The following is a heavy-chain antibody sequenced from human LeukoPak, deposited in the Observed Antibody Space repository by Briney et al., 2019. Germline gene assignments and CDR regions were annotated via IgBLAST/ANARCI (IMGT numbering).Heavy chain of an antibody. CDR3: VREIEHFGIDY. CDR2: LYPTGST. D-gene: IGHD3-10*01. Sequence: SETLSLTCTVSGASISSYYWSWIRQSAGKGLEWIGRLYPTGSTKYNPSLGGRVTVSGDTSKNQFSLRLSSVTAADTAFYYCVREIEHFGIDYWGQGALVSVSS. CDR1: GASISSYY. V-gene: IGHV4-4*07. J-gene: IGHJ4*02.